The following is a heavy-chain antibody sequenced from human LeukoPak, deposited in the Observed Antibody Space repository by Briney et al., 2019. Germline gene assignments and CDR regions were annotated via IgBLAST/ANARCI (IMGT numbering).Heavy chain of an antibody. D-gene: IGHD1-26*01. CDR2: IIPIFGTA. CDR1: GGTFSSYA. Sequence: SVKVSCKASGGTFSSYAISWVRQASGQGLEWMGGIIPIFGTANYAQKFQGRVTITTDESTSTAYMELSSLRSEDTAVYYCARGVSGSYEYGYYYMDVWGKGTTVTVSS. V-gene: IGHV1-69*05. CDR3: ARGVSGSYEYGYYYMDV. J-gene: IGHJ6*03.